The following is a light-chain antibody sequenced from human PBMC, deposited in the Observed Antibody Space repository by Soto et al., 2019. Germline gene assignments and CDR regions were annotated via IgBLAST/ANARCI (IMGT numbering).Light chain of an antibody. CDR2: YDD. CDR1: SSNIGNNA. V-gene: IGLV1-36*01. Sequence: QLVLTQPPSVSEAPRQRVTISCSGSSSNIGNNAVNWYQQLPGKAPKLLIYYDDLLPSGGSDRFSGSKSGTSASLAISGLQSEDEADYYCAAWDDSRGVVFGGGTQLTVL. CDR3: AAWDDSRGVV. J-gene: IGLJ2*01.